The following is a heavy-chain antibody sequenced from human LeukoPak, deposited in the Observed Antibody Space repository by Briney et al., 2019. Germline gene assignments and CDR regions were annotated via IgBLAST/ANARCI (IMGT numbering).Heavy chain of an antibody. CDR2: ISGSGGST. Sequence: PGASLRLSCAASGFTFSSYAMSWVRQAPGKGLEWVSAISGSGGSTYYADSVKGRFTISRDNSKNTLYLQLSSLRAEDTTVYYCAEELEEVGPSYYYYGMDVWGQGTTVTVSS. CDR3: AEELEEVGPSYYYYGMDV. CDR1: GFTFSSYA. V-gene: IGHV3-23*01. J-gene: IGHJ6*02. D-gene: IGHD1-1*01.